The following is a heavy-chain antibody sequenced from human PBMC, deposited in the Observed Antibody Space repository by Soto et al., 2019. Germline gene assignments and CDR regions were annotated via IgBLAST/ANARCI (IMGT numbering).Heavy chain of an antibody. J-gene: IGHJ3*02. Sequence: XSGKVCCNASGSTFTGYYMHWVRRSPVQGLEWMGWINPNSGGTNYAQKFQGWVTMTRDTSISTAYMELSRLRSDDTAVYYCARAAEGADRSTMISLPAFDICGQGTMVTVSS. CDR3: ARAAEGADRSTMISLPAFDI. D-gene: IGHD3-22*01. CDR2: INPNSGGT. CDR1: GSTFTGYY. V-gene: IGHV1-2*04.